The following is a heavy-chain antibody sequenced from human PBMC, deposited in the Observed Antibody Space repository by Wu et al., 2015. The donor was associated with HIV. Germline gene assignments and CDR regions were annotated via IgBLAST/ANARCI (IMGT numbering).Heavy chain of an antibody. CDR2: MNPRTGNI. CDR1: GCTFSSYD. CDR3: ARQRAYTSGWYILDN. D-gene: IGHD6-19*01. J-gene: IGHJ4*02. Sequence: QVQLVQSGAEVKKPGASVKVSCKASGCTFSSYDINWVRQATGQGLEWMGWMNPRTGNIGYTQKFQGRVTMTRDTSISTANMELSSLRSEDTAVYYCARQRAYTSGWYILDNWGQGTLVTVSS. V-gene: IGHV1-8*01.